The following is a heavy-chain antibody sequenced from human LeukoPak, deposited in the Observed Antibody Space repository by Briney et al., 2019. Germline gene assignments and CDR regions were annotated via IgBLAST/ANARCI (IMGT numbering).Heavy chain of an antibody. CDR3: ARGIWSGYDTVEHFDH. Sequence: SETLSLTCTVSGGPISSFYWSWIRQPPGKGLEWIGYISYTGGTNYNPSLKGRVTMSVDTSKNHFSLKLTSVTATDPAVYYCARGIWSGYDTVEHFDHWGQGTLVTVSS. CDR2: ISYTGGT. D-gene: IGHD5-12*01. J-gene: IGHJ4*02. V-gene: IGHV4-59*08. CDR1: GGPISSFY.